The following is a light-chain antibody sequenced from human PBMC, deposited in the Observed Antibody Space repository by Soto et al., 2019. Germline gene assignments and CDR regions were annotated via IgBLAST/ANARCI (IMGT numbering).Light chain of an antibody. V-gene: IGKV3-11*01. Sequence: EIVLTQSPATLSLSPGERGTLSCRASQSIDDHLAWYQQKPGQAPRLLIYDASKRAASIPARFSGSGSGTDFPLTNSTLEPEDCGVYYCQQRSTHFGGGTKV. CDR3: QQRSTH. CDR2: DAS. J-gene: IGKJ4*01. CDR1: QSIDDH.